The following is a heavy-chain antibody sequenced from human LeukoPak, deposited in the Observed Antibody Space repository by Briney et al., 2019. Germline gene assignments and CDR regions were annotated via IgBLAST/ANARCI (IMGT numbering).Heavy chain of an antibody. CDR2: IYYSGNT. CDR1: GGSISSGGYY. J-gene: IGHJ4*02. D-gene: IGHD5-24*01. V-gene: IGHV4-31*03. CDR3: ARHAPLRWLQYDY. Sequence: SETLSLTCTVSGGSISSGGYYWNWIRQHPEKGLEWIGYIYYSGNTYYNPSHKSRVTIPVDTSKNQFSLKLSSVTAADTAVYYCARHAPLRWLQYDYWGQGTLVTVSS.